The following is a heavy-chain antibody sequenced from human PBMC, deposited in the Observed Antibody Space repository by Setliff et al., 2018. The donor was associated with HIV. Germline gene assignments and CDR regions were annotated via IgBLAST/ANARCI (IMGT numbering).Heavy chain of an antibody. J-gene: IGHJ6*02. V-gene: IGHV3-21*01. Sequence: GGSLRLSCAASGFTFSSYSMNWVRQAPGKGLEWVSSISSSSSYIYYADSVKGRFTISRDNAKNSLYLQMNSLRAEDTAVYYCAKDHAEAMEQQLVPEYYGMDVWGQGTTVTVSS. CDR2: ISSSSSYI. CDR1: GFTFSSYS. D-gene: IGHD6-13*01. CDR3: AKDHAEAMEQQLVPEYYGMDV.